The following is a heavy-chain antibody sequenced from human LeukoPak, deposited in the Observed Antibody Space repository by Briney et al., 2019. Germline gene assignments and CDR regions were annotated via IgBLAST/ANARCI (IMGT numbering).Heavy chain of an antibody. D-gene: IGHD2-21*02. CDR2: IIPIFGRA. CDR3: ARTPSVVVTASPWLGWFDP. V-gene: IGHV1-69*13. J-gene: IGHJ5*02. CDR1: GGTFSNYA. Sequence: SVKVSCKASGGTFSNYAISWVRQALGQGLEWMGGIIPIFGRANYAQKFQGRVTITADESTSTAYMELSSLRSEDTAVYYCARTPSVVVTASPWLGWFDPWGQGTLVTVSS.